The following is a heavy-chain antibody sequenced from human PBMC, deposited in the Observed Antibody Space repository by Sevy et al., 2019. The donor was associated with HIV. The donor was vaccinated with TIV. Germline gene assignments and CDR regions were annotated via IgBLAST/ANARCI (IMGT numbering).Heavy chain of an antibody. J-gene: IGHJ4*02. CDR2: IYSDGST. D-gene: IGHD5-18*01. Sequence: GGSLRLSCAASGFTVSDNYMSWVRQAPGKGLEWVSVIYSDGSTYYADSVKGRFTISRDNSKNTLYLQMNSLRAEDTAVYYCVGEGVGGYSYSLDCWGQGTLVTVSS. CDR1: GFTVSDNY. V-gene: IGHV3-53*01. CDR3: VGEGVGGYSYSLDC.